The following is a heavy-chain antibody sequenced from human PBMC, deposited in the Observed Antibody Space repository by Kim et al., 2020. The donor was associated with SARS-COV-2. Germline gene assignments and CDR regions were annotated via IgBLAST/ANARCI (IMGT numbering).Heavy chain of an antibody. J-gene: IGHJ3*02. V-gene: IGHV4-31*03. Sequence: SETLSLTCTVSGGSISSGGYYWSWIRQHPGKGLEWIGYIYYSGSTYYNPSLKSRVTISVDTSKNQFSLKLSSVTAADTAVYYCAGRVTMIVTSGAFDIWGQGTMVTVSS. CDR1: GGSISSGGYY. D-gene: IGHD3-22*01. CDR2: IYYSGST. CDR3: AGRVTMIVTSGAFDI.